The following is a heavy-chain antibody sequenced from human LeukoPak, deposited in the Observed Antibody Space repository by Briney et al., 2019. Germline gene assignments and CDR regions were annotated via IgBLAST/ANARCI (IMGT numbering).Heavy chain of an antibody. J-gene: IGHJ4*02. Sequence: ASVKVSCKASGGTFSSYAISWVRQAPGQGLEWMGWIDPHSGDTAYANKFQGRVTLTRDTTTTTVYMESNSLRSDDTAVYFCARVRGGYCTGDRCYGDFFFDNWGQGTLVTVTS. CDR1: GGTFSSYA. CDR3: ARVRGGYCTGDRCYGDFFFDN. CDR2: IDPHSGDT. D-gene: IGHD2-15*01. V-gene: IGHV1-2*02.